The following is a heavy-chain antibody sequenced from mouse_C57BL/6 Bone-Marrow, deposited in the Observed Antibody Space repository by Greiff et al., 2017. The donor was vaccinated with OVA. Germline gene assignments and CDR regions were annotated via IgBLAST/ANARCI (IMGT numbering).Heavy chain of an antibody. V-gene: IGHV1-7*01. J-gene: IGHJ3*01. D-gene: IGHD1-1*01. CDR1: GYTFTSYW. CDR2: INPSSGYT. Sequence: QVQLKESGAELAKPGASVKLSCKASGYTFTSYWMHWVKQRPGQGLEWIGYINPSSGYTKYNQKFKDQATLTADKSSSTAYMQLSSLTYEDSAVYYCARGVYYGSRRFAYWGQGTLVTVSA. CDR3: ARGVYYGSRRFAY.